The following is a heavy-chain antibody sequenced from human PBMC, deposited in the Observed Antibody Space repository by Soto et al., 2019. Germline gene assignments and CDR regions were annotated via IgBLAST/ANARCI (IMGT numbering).Heavy chain of an antibody. V-gene: IGHV3-11*01. D-gene: IGHD4-4*01. CDR2: ISSSGSTI. J-gene: IGHJ6*02. CDR1: GFTFSDYY. Sequence: GSLRFFCAASGFTFSDYYMSWIRQAPGKGLEWVSYISSSGSTIYYADSVKGRFTISRDNAKNSLYLQMNSLRAEDTAVYYCARASLTVTTLYYYGMDVWGQGTTVTVSS. CDR3: ARASLTVTTLYYYGMDV.